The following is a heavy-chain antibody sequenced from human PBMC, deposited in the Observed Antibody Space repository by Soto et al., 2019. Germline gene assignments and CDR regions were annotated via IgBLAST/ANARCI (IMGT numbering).Heavy chain of an antibody. CDR3: ARSIVVVPAAIDY. J-gene: IGHJ4*02. D-gene: IGHD2-2*01. Sequence: PRGSLRLSCAASGFTFSSYSMNWVRQAPGKGLEWVSSISSSSSYIYYADSVKGRFTISRDNAKNSLYLQMNSLRAEDTAVYYCARSIVVVPAAIDYWGQGTLVTVSS. V-gene: IGHV3-21*01. CDR2: ISSSSSYI. CDR1: GFTFSSYS.